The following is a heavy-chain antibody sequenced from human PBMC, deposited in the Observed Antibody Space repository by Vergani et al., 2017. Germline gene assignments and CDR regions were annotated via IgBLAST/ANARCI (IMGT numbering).Heavy chain of an antibody. CDR1: GYSISSDYY. Sequence: QVQLQESGPGLVKSSETLSLTCAVSGYSISSDYYWGWIRQPPGKGLEWIGSIYHSGSTYYNPSLKSRVTISVDTSKNQFSLKLRSVTAADTAVYFCARVMYRDEASTGYRLEGMDIWGQGTTVTISS. CDR3: ARVMYRDEASTGYRLEGMDI. J-gene: IGHJ6*02. V-gene: IGHV4-38-2*01. CDR2: IYHSGST. D-gene: IGHD3-9*01.